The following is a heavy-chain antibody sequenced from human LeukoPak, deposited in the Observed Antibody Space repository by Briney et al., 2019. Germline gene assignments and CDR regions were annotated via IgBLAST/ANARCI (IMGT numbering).Heavy chain of an antibody. CDR2: IWYDGSNK. CDR3: ARGVMYYDSSGYLFDY. J-gene: IGHJ4*02. Sequence: PGRSLRLSCAASGFTFSSYGRHWVRQAPGKGLEWVAIIWYDGSNKYYAASVKGRFTISRDNSKNTLYLQMNSLRAEDTAVYYCARGVMYYDSSGYLFDYWGQGILVTVSS. D-gene: IGHD3-22*01. V-gene: IGHV3-33*01. CDR1: GFTFSSYG.